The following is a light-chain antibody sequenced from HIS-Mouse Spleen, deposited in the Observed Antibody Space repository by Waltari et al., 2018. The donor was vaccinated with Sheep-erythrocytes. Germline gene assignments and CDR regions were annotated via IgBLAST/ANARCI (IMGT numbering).Light chain of an antibody. Sequence: QSVLTQPPSASGTPGQRVTISCSGSSSNIGRNTVNWYQQLPGTAPKPLIYSNNQRPSGVPDRFSGSKAGTSASLAISGLQSEDEADYYCAAWDDSLNGLWVFGGGTKLTVL. J-gene: IGLJ3*02. CDR3: AAWDDSLNGLWV. V-gene: IGLV1-44*01. CDR1: SSNIGRNT. CDR2: SNN.